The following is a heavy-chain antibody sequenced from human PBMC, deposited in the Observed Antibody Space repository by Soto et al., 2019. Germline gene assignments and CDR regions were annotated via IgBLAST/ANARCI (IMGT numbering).Heavy chain of an antibody. CDR3: AKLMTTVTTGGDY. V-gene: IGHV3-43*01. J-gene: IGHJ4*02. CDR2: ISWDGGST. Sequence: EVQLVESGGVVVQPGGSLRLSCAASGFTFDDYTMHWVRQAPGKGLEWVSLISWDGGSTYYADSVKGRFTISRDNXKNSLYLQMNSLRTEDTALYYCAKLMTTVTTGGDYWGQGTLVTVSS. D-gene: IGHD4-17*01. CDR1: GFTFDDYT.